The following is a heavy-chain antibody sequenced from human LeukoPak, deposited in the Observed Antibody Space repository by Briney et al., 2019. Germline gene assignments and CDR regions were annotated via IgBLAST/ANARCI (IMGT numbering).Heavy chain of an antibody. V-gene: IGHV4-34*01. CDR1: GCSFNDYY. D-gene: IGHD2-2*01. CDR3: AARGYNWFDP. CDR2: INARGDT. J-gene: IGHJ5*02. Sequence: SETLSLTCAVNGCSFNDYYWKWLRQPPGKGLEWLGEINARGDTNFNPSLKSRVTISVDTSKTQFSLRLTSIIADCARGQVPAARGYNWFDPWGQGTLVTVSS.